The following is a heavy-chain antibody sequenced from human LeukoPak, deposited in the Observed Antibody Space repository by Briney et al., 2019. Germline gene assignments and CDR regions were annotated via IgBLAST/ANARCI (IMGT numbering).Heavy chain of an antibody. Sequence: GGSLGLSCAASGFTFSSYSMNWVRQAPGKGLEWVSSISSSSSYIYYADSVKGRFTISRDNAKNSLYLQMNSLRAEDTAVYYCARDRGESNTFDIWGRGTMVTVSS. CDR3: ARDRGESNTFDI. D-gene: IGHD2/OR15-2a*01. CDR2: ISSSSSYI. J-gene: IGHJ3*02. CDR1: GFTFSSYS. V-gene: IGHV3-21*01.